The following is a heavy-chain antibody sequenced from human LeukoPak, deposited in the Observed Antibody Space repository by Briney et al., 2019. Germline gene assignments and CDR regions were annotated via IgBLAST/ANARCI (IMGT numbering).Heavy chain of an antibody. V-gene: IGHV4-4*07. CDR2: IYTSGST. CDR3: AREAQSPTFPNDYGDYVYDY. Sequence: SETLSLTCTVSGGSISSYYWSWIRQPAGKGLEWIGRIYTSGSTNYNPSLKSRVTMSVDTSKNQFSLKLSSVTAADTAVYYCAREAQSPTFPNDYGDYVYDYWGQGTLATVSS. CDR1: GGSISSYY. D-gene: IGHD4-17*01. J-gene: IGHJ4*02.